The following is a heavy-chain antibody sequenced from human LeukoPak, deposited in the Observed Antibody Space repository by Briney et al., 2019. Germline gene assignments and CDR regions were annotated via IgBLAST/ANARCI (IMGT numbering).Heavy chain of an antibody. CDR2: ISYSGTT. CDR1: GGPNSSHY. V-gene: IGHV4-59*11. CDR3: AGDSGKYFDF. J-gene: IGHJ4*02. Sequence: SETLSLTCTVSGGPNSSHYWIGIRQPPGKGLEWIGYISYSGTTNYNPSLKSRVTVSVAPSKNQFSLKLRSVTAPDTAVYYCAGDSGKYFDFWGQGTLVTVSS. D-gene: IGHD4-23*01.